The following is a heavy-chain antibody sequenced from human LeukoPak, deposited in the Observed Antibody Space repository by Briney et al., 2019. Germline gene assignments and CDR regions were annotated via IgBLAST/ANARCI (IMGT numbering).Heavy chain of an antibody. CDR2: ISSSGSTI. CDR3: AREDYYGSGSSLGAFDI. D-gene: IGHD3-10*01. J-gene: IGHJ3*02. Sequence: GGSLRLSCAASGFTFSSYAMSWVRQAPGKGLEWVSYISSSGSTIYYADSVKGRFTISRDNAKNSLYLQMNSLRAEDTAVYYCAREDYYGSGSSLGAFDIWGQGTMVTVSS. V-gene: IGHV3-48*04. CDR1: GFTFSSYA.